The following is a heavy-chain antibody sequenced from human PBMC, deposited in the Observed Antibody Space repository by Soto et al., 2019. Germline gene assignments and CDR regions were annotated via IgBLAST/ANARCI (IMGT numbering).Heavy chain of an antibody. CDR1: GYAFTTYG. D-gene: IGHD1-1*01. CDR2: ISAHNGNT. J-gene: IGHJ4*02. Sequence: QVHLVQSGAEVKKPGASVKVSCKGSGYAFTTYGITWVRQAPGQGLEWMGWISAHNGNTNYAQKLQGRVTVTRDTSTSTAYMELRSVRCDDTAVYYCARGRYGDYGGQGALVTVSS. V-gene: IGHV1-18*01. CDR3: ARGRYGDY.